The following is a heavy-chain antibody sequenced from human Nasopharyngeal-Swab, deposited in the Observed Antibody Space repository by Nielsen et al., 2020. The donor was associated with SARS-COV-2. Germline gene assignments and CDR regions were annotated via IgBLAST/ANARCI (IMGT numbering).Heavy chain of an antibody. CDR2: IYYSGST. CDR3: ARAPHDYGDYGVRYYFDY. Sequence: LRLSCTVSGGSISSGDYYWSWIRQPPGKGLEWIGHIYYSGSTYYNPSLKSRVTISVDTSKNQFSLKLSSVTAADTAVYYCARAPHDYGDYGVRYYFDYWGQGTLVTVSS. J-gene: IGHJ4*02. D-gene: IGHD4-17*01. CDR1: GGSISSGDYY. V-gene: IGHV4-30-4*08.